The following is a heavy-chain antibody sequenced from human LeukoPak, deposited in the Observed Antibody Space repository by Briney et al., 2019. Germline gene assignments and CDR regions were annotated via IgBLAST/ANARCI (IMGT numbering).Heavy chain of an antibody. CDR1: GFTFSSYW. J-gene: IGHJ4*02. V-gene: IGHV3-7*01. CDR2: IKQDGSGK. D-gene: IGHD4-17*01. CDR3: ARIGLRGPVFDY. Sequence: GGSLRLSCAASGFTFSSYWMGWGRQAPGKGPEFVANIKQDGSGKYYVDSVKGRFTISRDNAKNSLFLQMNSLRAEDTAVYYCARIGLRGPVFDYWGQGTLVTVSS.